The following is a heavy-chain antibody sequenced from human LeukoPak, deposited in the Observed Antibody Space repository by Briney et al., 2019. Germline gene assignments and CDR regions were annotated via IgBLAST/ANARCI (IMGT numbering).Heavy chain of an antibody. J-gene: IGHJ6*03. Sequence: SVKVSCKASGGTFSSYAISWVRQAPGQGLEWMGGIIPIFGTANYAQKFQGRVTITADKSTSTAYMELSSLRSEDTAVYYCARVGRNYDILTGAYYMDVWGKGTTVTVSS. CDR3: ARVGRNYDILTGAYYMDV. CDR2: IIPIFGTA. D-gene: IGHD3-9*01. CDR1: GGTFSSYA. V-gene: IGHV1-69*06.